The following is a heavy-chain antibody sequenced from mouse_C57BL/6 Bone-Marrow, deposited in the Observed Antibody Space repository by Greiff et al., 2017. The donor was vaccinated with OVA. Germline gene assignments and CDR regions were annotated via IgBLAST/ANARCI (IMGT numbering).Heavy chain of an antibody. Sequence: EVKLVESGGDLVKPGGSLKLSCAASGFTFSSYGMSWVRQTPDKRLEWVATISSGGSYTYYPASVKGRFTISRDTAKNTLYLQMSSLKSENTAMYYGARHVGYYYGSPAMDYWGQGTSVTVSS. J-gene: IGHJ4*01. V-gene: IGHV5-6*01. CDR3: ARHVGYYYGSPAMDY. CDR1: GFTFSSYG. D-gene: IGHD1-1*01. CDR2: ISSGGSYT.